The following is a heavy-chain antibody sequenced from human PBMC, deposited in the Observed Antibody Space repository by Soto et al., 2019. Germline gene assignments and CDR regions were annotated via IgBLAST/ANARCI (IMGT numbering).Heavy chain of an antibody. V-gene: IGHV4-31*03. Sequence: PSETLSLTCTVSGGSISSGGYYWSWIRQHPGKGLEWIGYIYYSGSTYYNPSLKSRVTISVDTSKNQFSLKLSSVTAADTAVYYRARAPNREGVAFDIWGQGTMVTVSS. CDR1: GGSISSGGYY. CDR3: ARAPNREGVAFDI. CDR2: IYYSGST. D-gene: IGHD1-26*01. J-gene: IGHJ3*02.